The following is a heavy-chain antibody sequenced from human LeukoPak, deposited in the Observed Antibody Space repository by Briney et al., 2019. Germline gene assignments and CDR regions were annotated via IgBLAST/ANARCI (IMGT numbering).Heavy chain of an antibody. CDR3: ARQVSRRYYYGSGSPNFDY. V-gene: IGHV4-34*01. CDR1: GGSFSGYY. Sequence: SETLSLTCAVYGGSFSGYYWSWIRQPPGKGLEWIGEINHSGSTNYNPSLKSRVTISVDTSKNQFSLKLSSVTAADTAVYYCARQVSRRYYYGSGSPNFDYWGQGTLVTVSS. D-gene: IGHD3-10*01. J-gene: IGHJ4*02. CDR2: INHSGST.